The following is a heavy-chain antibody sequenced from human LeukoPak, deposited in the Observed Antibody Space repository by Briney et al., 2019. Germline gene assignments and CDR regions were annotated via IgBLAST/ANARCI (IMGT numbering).Heavy chain of an antibody. CDR1: GASISGFY. J-gene: IGHJ4*02. V-gene: IGHV4-59*08. CDR2: IPYVGTS. CDR3: ARHYGGHTFGTTFDY. Sequence: SDTLSLTCTVSGASISGFYWSWIRQPPGKRLEWIGYIPYVGTSNYNPSLKSRLTISVDTSKNEFSPSLSSVTAADTAVYYCARHYGGHTFGTTFDYWGQGTLVTVSS. D-gene: IGHD3-16*01.